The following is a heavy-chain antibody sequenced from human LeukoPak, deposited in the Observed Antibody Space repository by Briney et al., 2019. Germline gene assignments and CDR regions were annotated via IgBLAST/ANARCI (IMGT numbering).Heavy chain of an antibody. J-gene: IGHJ4*02. V-gene: IGHV3-7*01. CDR3: ARAGYTSGYDY. Sequence: GGSLGLSCAASGFTFSSYWMSWVRQAPGKGLGWLANIKEDGSDKYYVDSVKGRFTISRDNAKNSLYLQMNNLRVEDTAVYYCARAGYTSGYDYWGQGTLVTVSS. D-gene: IGHD6-19*01. CDR2: IKEDGSDK. CDR1: GFTFSSYW.